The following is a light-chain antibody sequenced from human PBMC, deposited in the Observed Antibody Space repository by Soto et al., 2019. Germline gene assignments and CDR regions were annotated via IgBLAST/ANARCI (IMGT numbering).Light chain of an antibody. CDR3: QQSYSTLSIT. V-gene: IGKV1-39*01. CDR2: AAS. Sequence: DIQMTQSPSSLSASVGDRVTITCRASESISRHLNWYQQKPGKAPNLLIYAASSLQNGVPSRFSGSGSGTDFTLTISNLQPEDFVTYYCQQSYSTLSITFGQGTRLEIK. CDR1: ESISRH. J-gene: IGKJ5*01.